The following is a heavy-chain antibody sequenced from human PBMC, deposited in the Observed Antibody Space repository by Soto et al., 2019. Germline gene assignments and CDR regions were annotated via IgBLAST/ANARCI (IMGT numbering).Heavy chain of an antibody. CDR1: GGSISSGDYY. CDR3: AGLQSMRLSGLDP. CDR2: IYYSGST. V-gene: IGHV4-30-4*01. D-gene: IGHD3-16*02. Sequence: PSETLSLTCTVSGGSISSGDYYWSWIRQPPGKGLEWIGYIYYSGSTYYNPSLKSRVTISVDTSKNQFSLKLSSVTAADTAVYYCAGLQSMRLSGLDPWGQGTQVTVSS. J-gene: IGHJ5*02.